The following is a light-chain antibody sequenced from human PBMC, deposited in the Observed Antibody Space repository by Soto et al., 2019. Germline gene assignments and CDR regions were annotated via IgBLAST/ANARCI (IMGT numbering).Light chain of an antibody. CDR2: AAS. V-gene: IGKV1-17*01. J-gene: IGKJ1*01. Sequence: DIQMTQFPSSLSASVGDRVTISCRASQGIRNDLGWYQQKPGKAPKLLIYAASSLQNGVPSRFSGSGSGTEVTPAISSRQPEESATFYCLQHSTYPLTFGQGTKVEIK. CDR1: QGIRND. CDR3: LQHSTYPLT.